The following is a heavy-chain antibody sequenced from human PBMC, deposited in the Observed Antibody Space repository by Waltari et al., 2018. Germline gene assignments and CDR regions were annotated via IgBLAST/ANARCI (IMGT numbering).Heavy chain of an antibody. CDR3: ASLDYDFWSGYFWFDP. CDR1: GGSFSGYY. V-gene: IGHV4-34*01. Sequence: QVQLQQWGAGLLKPSETLSLPCAVYGGSFSGYYWSWIRKPPGKGLEWIGEINHSGSTNYNPSLKSRVTISVDTSKNQFSLKLSSVTAADTTVYYCASLDYDFWSGYFWFDPWGQGTLVTVSS. D-gene: IGHD3-3*01. J-gene: IGHJ5*02. CDR2: INHSGST.